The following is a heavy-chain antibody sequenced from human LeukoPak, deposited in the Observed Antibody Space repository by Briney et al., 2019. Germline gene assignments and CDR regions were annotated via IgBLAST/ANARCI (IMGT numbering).Heavy chain of an antibody. J-gene: IGHJ4*02. CDR3: ARVGSSSWYPLPFDY. CDR2: ISAYNGNT. CDR1: GYTFTSYG. V-gene: IGHV1-18*01. D-gene: IGHD6-13*01. Sequence: GASVKVSCKASGYTFTSYGISLVRQAPGQGLEWMGWISAYNGNTNYAQKLQGRVTMTTDTSTSTAYMELRSLRSDDTAVYYCARVGSSSWYPLPFDYWGQGTLVTVSS.